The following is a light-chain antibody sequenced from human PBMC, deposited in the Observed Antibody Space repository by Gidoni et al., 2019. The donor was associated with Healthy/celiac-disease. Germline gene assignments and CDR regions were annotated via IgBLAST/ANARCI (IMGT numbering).Light chain of an antibody. CDR1: QRVSSSY. Sequence: EIVLTQSPGTLSWSPGERATLSCRASQRVSSSYLAWYQQKPGQAPRLLIYCASSRATGIPDRFSGSGSGTDFPLPISILEPEDFAVYYCQQYGSSPWTFGQGTKVEIK. CDR2: CAS. J-gene: IGKJ1*01. CDR3: QQYGSSPWT. V-gene: IGKV3-20*01.